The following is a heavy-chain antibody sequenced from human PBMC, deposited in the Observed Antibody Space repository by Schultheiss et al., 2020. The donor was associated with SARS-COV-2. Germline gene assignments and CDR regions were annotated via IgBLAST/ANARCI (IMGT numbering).Heavy chain of an antibody. CDR3: ARERIVVVPAAIRGGYWFDP. D-gene: IGHD2-2*02. CDR2: IYYSGST. J-gene: IGHJ5*02. V-gene: IGHV4-38-2*02. Sequence: SETLSLTCTVSGYSISSGYYWGWIRQPPGKGLEWIGSIYYSGSTYYNPSLKSRVTMSVDTSKNQFSLKLSSVTAADTAVYYCARERIVVVPAAIRGGYWFDPWGQGTLVTVSS. CDR1: GYSISSGYY.